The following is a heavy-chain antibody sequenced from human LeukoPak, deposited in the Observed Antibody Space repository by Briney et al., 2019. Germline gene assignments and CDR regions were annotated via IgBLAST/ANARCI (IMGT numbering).Heavy chain of an antibody. Sequence: SETLSLTCSVSGGSISSYYWTWIRQPAGKGLEWIGRIYMSGSTEYNPSLKSRVTMSVDTSKNQFSLKLSSVTAADTAVYYCARHVRAAAGTGGYFDYWGQGTLVTVFS. CDR3: ARHVRAAAGTGGYFDY. D-gene: IGHD6-13*01. CDR2: IYMSGST. J-gene: IGHJ4*02. V-gene: IGHV4-4*07. CDR1: GGSISSYY.